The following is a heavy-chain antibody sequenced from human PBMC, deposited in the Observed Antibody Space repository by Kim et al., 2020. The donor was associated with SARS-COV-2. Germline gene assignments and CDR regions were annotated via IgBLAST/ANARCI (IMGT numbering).Heavy chain of an antibody. J-gene: IGHJ6*01. CDR3: ARAGYGGNFDYYYGMDV. V-gene: IGHV3-13*01. D-gene: IGHD4-17*01. Sequence: GGSLRLSCTASGFTFSSYDMHWVRQATGKGLEWVSAIGTAGDTYFPGSVKGRFTISRENAKNSLYLHMNSLRAGDTAVYFCARAGYGGNFDYYYGMDVWG. CDR1: GFTFSSYD. CDR2: IGTAGDT.